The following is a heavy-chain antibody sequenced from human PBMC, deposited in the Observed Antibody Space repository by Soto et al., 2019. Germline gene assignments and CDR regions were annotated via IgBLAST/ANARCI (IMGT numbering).Heavy chain of an antibody. V-gene: IGHV1-18*04. J-gene: IGHJ5*02. Sequence: QVQLVQSGAEVKKPGASVKVSCKASGYTFTSYGISWVRQAPGQGLEWMGWISAYNGNTNNAQKLQGRVTMTTDTSTSTAYMELRSLRSDDTAVYYCARDGAVTMVRGVISNWFDPWGQGTLVTVSS. D-gene: IGHD3-10*01. CDR3: ARDGAVTMVRGVISNWFDP. CDR1: GYTFTSYG. CDR2: ISAYNGNT.